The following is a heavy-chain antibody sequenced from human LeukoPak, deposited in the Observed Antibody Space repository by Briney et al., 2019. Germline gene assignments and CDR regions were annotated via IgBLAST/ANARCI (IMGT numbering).Heavy chain of an antibody. CDR2: IDGTTTYI. Sequence: GGSLRLSCAASGFTFSTYEMNWVRQAPGKGLEWVSSIDGTTTYIFYADSVRGRFTISRDNAKSSLYLQLNSLRAEDTAVYYCASFSRLWELGLDYWGQGTLVTVSS. V-gene: IGHV3-21*01. CDR1: GFTFSTYE. J-gene: IGHJ4*02. CDR3: ASFSRLWELGLDY. D-gene: IGHD1-26*01.